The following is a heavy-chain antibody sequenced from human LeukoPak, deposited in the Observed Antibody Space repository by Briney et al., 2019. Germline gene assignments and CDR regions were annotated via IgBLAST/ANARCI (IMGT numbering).Heavy chain of an antibody. CDR2: IKQDGSEK. V-gene: IGHV3-7*01. J-gene: IGHJ4*02. D-gene: IGHD6-13*01. CDR3: ARDDSIAAAGTAAYYFDY. Sequence: GGSLRLSCAASGFTFSSYWMSWVRQAPGKGLEWVANIKQDGSEKYYVDSVKGRFTISRDNAKNSLYLQMNSLRAEDTAVYYCARDDSIAAAGTAAYYFDYWGQGTLVTVSS. CDR1: GFTFSSYW.